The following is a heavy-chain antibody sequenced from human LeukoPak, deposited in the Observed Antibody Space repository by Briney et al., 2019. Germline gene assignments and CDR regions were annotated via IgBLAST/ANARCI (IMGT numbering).Heavy chain of an antibody. J-gene: IGHJ5*02. CDR3: ARQGYCSSSNCYSSSWFDP. V-gene: IGHV4-4*09. CDR1: GGSISSYY. CDR2: IYTSGST. D-gene: IGHD2-2*01. Sequence: SETLSLTCTVSGGSISSYYWSWIRQPPGKGLEWIGYIYTSGSTNYNPSLKSRVTISVDTSKNQFSLKLTSVTAADTAVYYCARQGYCSSSNCYSSSWFDPWGQGTLVTVSS.